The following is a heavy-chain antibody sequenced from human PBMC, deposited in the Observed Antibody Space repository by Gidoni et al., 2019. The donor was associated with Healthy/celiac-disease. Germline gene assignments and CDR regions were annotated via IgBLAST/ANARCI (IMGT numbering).Heavy chain of an antibody. CDR1: GYTFTSYA. CDR3: ARGIGDRRELWFDP. CDR2: INAGNGNT. V-gene: IGHV1-3*01. D-gene: IGHD1-26*01. Sequence: QVQLVQSGAEVKKPGASVKVSCKASGYTFTSYAMHWVRQAPGQRLEWIGWINAGNGNTKYSQKFQGRVTITRDTSASTAYMELSSLRSEDTAVYYCARGIGDRRELWFDPWGQGTLVTVSS. J-gene: IGHJ5*02.